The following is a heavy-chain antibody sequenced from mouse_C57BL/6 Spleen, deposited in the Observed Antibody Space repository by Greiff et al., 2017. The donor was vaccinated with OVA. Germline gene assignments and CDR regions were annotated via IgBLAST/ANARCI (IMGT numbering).Heavy chain of an antibody. CDR3: ARWDDYDSYYFDC. J-gene: IGHJ2*01. D-gene: IGHD2-4*01. Sequence: QVQLQQPGAELVRPGSSVKLSCKASGYTFTSYWMHWVKQRPIQGLEWIGNIDPSDSETHYNQKFKDKATLTVDKSSSTAYMQLSSLTSEDSAVYYCARWDDYDSYYFDCWGQGTTLTVSS. CDR1: GYTFTSYW. V-gene: IGHV1-52*01. CDR2: IDPSDSET.